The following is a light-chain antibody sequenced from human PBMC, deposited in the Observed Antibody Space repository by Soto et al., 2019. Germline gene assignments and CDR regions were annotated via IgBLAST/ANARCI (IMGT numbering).Light chain of an antibody. CDR3: CSYAGATTFEV. CDR2: EVT. Sequence: QSALTQPASVSGSPGQPITISCTGTSSDVGDYNLVSWYQQHPGKAPKLIIYEVTKRPSGVSNRFSASKSGNTASLTISGLQAEGEADYYCCSYAGATTFEVFGGGTQLTVL. CDR1: SSDVGDYNL. V-gene: IGLV2-23*02. J-gene: IGLJ2*01.